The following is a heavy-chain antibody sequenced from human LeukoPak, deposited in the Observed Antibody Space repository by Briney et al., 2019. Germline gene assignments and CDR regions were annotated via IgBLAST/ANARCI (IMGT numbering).Heavy chain of an antibody. CDR1: GFTFSSYA. CDR3: AKAPGIVLMVYASLDWFDP. J-gene: IGHJ5*02. D-gene: IGHD2-8*01. V-gene: IGHV3-23*01. CDR2: ISGSGGST. Sequence: PGGSLRLSCAASGFTFSSYAMSWVRQAPGKGLEWVSGISGSGGSTYYADSVKGRFTISRDNSKNTLYLQMNSLRAEDTAVYYCAKAPGIVLMVYASLDWFDPWGQGTLVTVSS.